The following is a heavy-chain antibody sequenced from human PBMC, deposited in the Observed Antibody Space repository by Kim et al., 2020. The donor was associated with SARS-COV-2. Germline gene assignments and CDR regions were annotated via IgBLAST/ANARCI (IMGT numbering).Heavy chain of an antibody. CDR1: GFTFSSYG. V-gene: IGHV3-30*18. CDR2: ISYDGSNK. D-gene: IGHD3-22*01. CDR3: AKEAGRVDSSGYGGLDY. Sequence: GGSLRLSCAASGFTFSSYGMHWVRQAPGKGLEWVAVISYDGSNKYYADSVKGRFTISRDNSKNTLYLQMNSLRAEDTAVYYCAKEAGRVDSSGYGGLDYWGQGTLVTVSS. J-gene: IGHJ4*02.